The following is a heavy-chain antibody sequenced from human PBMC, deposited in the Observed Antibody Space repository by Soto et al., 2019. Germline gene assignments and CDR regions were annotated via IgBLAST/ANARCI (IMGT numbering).Heavy chain of an antibody. D-gene: IGHD3-22*01. Sequence: SETLSLTCTVSGGSISSSSYYWGWIRQPPGKGLEWIGSIYYSGSTYYNPSLKSRVTISVDTSKNQFSLKLSSVTAADTAVYYCARTTITMIVVVITVFDYWGQGTLVTSPQ. CDR1: GGSISSSSYY. CDR2: IYYSGST. V-gene: IGHV4-39*01. CDR3: ARTTITMIVVVITVFDY. J-gene: IGHJ4*02.